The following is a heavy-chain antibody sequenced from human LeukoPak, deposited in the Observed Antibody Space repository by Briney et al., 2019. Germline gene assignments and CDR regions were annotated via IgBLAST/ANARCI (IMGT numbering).Heavy chain of an antibody. CDR1: GFSVDGNF. CDR3: ALTYYFDRRGYSYFDY. J-gene: IGHJ4*02. CDR2: IFSGDST. V-gene: IGHV3-53*01. D-gene: IGHD3-22*01. Sequence: QTGGSLRLSCEVSGFSVDGNFMTWVRQVPGRGLDWVALIFSGDSTDYPDSVKGRFTISRDKSKNTLHLQMDSLRPEDTAMYYCALTYYFDRRGYSYFDYWGQGALVTVSS.